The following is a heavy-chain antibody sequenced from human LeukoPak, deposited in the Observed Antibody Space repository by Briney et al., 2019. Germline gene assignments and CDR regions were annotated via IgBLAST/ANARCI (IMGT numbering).Heavy chain of an antibody. V-gene: IGHV1-18*01. CDR2: ISAYNGNT. CDR3: ARIIRTVGHDAFDI. D-gene: IGHD1-26*01. J-gene: IGHJ3*02. CDR1: GGTFSSYA. Sequence: ASVKVSCKASGGTFSSYAISWVRQAPGQGLEWMGWISAYNGNTNYAQKLQGRVTMTTDTSTSTAYMELRSLRSDDTAVYYCARIIRTVGHDAFDIWGQGTMVTVSS.